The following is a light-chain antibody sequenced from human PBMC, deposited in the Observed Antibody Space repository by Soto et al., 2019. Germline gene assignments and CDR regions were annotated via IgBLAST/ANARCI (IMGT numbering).Light chain of an antibody. Sequence: EIALTQSPATLSLSPGERATLSCRTSQSVSSNYLAWYQQKPGQAPRLLIYGASSRATGIPDKFSGSGSGTDFTLTISSLQSEDFAVYYCQQYNNWPPITFGQGTRLEI. J-gene: IGKJ5*01. V-gene: IGKV3D-15*01. CDR3: QQYNNWPPIT. CDR2: GAS. CDR1: QSVSSN.